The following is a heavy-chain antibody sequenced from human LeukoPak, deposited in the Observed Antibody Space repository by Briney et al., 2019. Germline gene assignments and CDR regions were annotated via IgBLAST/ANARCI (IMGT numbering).Heavy chain of an antibody. V-gene: IGHV3-13*01. J-gene: IGHJ6*03. CDR2: IGTASDT. CDR3: ARGPPRGKYYYMDV. D-gene: IGHD1-1*01. Sequence: GGSLRLSCAASGFPFSSFDMHWVRQPTGQGLEWVSTIGTASDTYYPGSVEGRFTLSRDNAKNPLYLQMNSLTAGDTAVYYCARGPPRGKYYYMDVWGKGTTVTVSS. CDR1: GFPFSSFD.